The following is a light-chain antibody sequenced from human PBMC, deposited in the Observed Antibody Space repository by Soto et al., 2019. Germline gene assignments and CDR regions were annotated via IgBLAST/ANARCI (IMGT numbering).Light chain of an antibody. CDR1: SSNIGAGFD. Sequence: QSVLTQAPSVSGAPGQSVSISCTGSSSNIGAGFDVHWYQQLPRTAPKLLTYDNSNRPSGVPDRFSGSRSGTSASLAITGLQAEDEADYYCQSYDNSLRVVFGGGTKLTVL. V-gene: IGLV1-40*01. CDR2: DNS. CDR3: QSYDNSLRVV. J-gene: IGLJ2*01.